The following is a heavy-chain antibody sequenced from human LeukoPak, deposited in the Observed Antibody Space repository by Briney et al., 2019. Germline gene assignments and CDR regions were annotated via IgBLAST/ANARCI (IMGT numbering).Heavy chain of an antibody. D-gene: IGHD3-10*01. CDR3: TVVNYGSGSYPLGS. V-gene: IGHV3-74*01. Sequence: PGGSLRLSCAASGFTFSSYSMNWVRQAPGKGLEWVSGINSDGGTTTYADSVKGRFTISRDNAKNTLYLQMNSLKTEDTAVYYCTVVNYGSGSYPLGSWGQGTLVTVSS. CDR2: INSDGGTT. CDR1: GFTFSSYS. J-gene: IGHJ5*02.